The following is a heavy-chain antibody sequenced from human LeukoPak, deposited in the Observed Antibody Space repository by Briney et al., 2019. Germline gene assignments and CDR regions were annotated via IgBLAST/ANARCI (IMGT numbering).Heavy chain of an antibody. CDR1: GFTFSSYW. J-gene: IGHJ5*02. CDR2: ISSSGSTI. D-gene: IGHD4-17*01. V-gene: IGHV3-48*04. Sequence: GGSLRLSCAASGFTFSSYWMSWVRQAPGKGLEWVSYISSSGSTIYYADSVKGRFTISRDNAKNSLYLQMNSLRAEDTAVYYCARDANGDYGYWFDPWGQGTLVTVSS. CDR3: ARDANGDYGYWFDP.